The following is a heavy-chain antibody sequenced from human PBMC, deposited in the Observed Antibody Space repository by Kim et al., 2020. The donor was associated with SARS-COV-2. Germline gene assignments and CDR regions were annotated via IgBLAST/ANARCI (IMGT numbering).Heavy chain of an antibody. CDR3: AKPGAFTMVRGVIIDFDY. D-gene: IGHD3-10*01. V-gene: IGHV3-23*01. Sequence: GRFTISRDNSKNTLYLQMNSLRAEDTAVYYCAKPGAFTMVRGVIIDFDYWGQGTLVTVSS. J-gene: IGHJ4*02.